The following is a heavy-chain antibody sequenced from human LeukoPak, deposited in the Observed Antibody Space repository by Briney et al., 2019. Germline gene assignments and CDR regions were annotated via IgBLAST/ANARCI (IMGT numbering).Heavy chain of an antibody. Sequence: PSETLSLTCTVSGGSISSGSYYWGWIRQPPGKGLEWIGNIYYSGSTYYNPSLKSRVTISVDTSKSQFPLKLSSVTAADTAVYYCARRSAGNHRNLNFDFWGQGTLVTVSS. CDR1: GGSISSGSYY. CDR2: IYYSGST. V-gene: IGHV4-39*01. CDR3: ARRSAGNHRNLNFDF. D-gene: IGHD6-13*01. J-gene: IGHJ4*02.